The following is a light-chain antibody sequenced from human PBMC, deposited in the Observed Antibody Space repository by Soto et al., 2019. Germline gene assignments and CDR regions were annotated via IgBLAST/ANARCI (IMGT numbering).Light chain of an antibody. CDR1: NIGSKS. J-gene: IGLJ1*01. Sequence: SYELTQPPSVSVAPGQTARITCGGDNIGSKSVHWYQQKPGQAPVLVVYNDRDRPSGTPERFSGSNSGNTATLTISRVEAGDEADYYCQLWVSSSHHFYAFGTGTKVTVL. V-gene: IGLV3-21*02. CDR3: QLWVSSSHHFYA. CDR2: NDR.